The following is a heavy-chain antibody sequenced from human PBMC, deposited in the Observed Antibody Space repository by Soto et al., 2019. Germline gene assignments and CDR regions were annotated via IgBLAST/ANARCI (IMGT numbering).Heavy chain of an antibody. J-gene: IGHJ4*02. Sequence: PGGSLRLSCAASGFTFSNAWMSWVRQAPGKGLEWVGRIKSKTDGGTTDYAAPVKGRFTISRDDSKNTLYLQMNSLKTEDTAVYYCTTALHIELAPRFDYWGQGTLVTVSS. CDR2: IKSKTDGGTT. CDR1: GFTFSNAW. D-gene: IGHD2-8*02. CDR3: TTALHIELAPRFDY. V-gene: IGHV3-15*01.